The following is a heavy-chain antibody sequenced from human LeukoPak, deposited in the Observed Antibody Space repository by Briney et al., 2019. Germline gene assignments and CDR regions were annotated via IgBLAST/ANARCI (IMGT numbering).Heavy chain of an antibody. D-gene: IGHD1-26*01. CDR3: AKHSGNYYFDY. V-gene: IGHV3-23*01. CDR2: ISASGGRT. J-gene: IGHJ4*02. Sequence: GGSLRLSCAASGFTFGTYAMTWVRQAPGKGLEWVSVISASGGRTYYADSVKGRFTISRDNSNNTLYLQMNSLRAEDTAVYYCAKHSGNYYFDYWGQGTLVTVSS. CDR1: GFTFGTYA.